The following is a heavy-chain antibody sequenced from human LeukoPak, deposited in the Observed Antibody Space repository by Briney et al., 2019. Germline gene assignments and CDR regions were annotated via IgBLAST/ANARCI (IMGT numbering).Heavy chain of an antibody. V-gene: IGHV4-38-2*02. Sequence: PSETLSLTCSVSGYSISSGYYWAWIRQPPGKGLEWIGSIFHSGSTHHNPSLKSRVIMSVDTSKNQVSLKLSSVTAADTAVYYCARTLVGATKFTPWGQGTLVTVSS. J-gene: IGHJ5*02. CDR3: ARTLVGATKFTP. CDR1: GYSISSGYY. D-gene: IGHD1-26*01. CDR2: IFHSGST.